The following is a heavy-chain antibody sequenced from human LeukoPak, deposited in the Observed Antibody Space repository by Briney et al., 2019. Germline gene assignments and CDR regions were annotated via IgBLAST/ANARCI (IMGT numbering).Heavy chain of an antibody. Sequence: SETLSLTCTASGGSISSYYWGWIREPPGKGLEWVGSVFHSGNTYYKPSLKSRLTISADTSKNQFSLTLTSVTAADTAVYYCARDRSVGVLPAPPFDFWGQGTLVTVSS. CDR3: ARDRSVGVLPAPPFDF. CDR1: GGSISSYY. J-gene: IGHJ4*02. V-gene: IGHV4-39*07. CDR2: VFHSGNT. D-gene: IGHD6-6*01.